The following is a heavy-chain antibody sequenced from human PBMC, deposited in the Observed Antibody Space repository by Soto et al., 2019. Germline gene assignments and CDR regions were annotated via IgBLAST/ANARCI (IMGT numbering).Heavy chain of an antibody. Sequence: QVQLVESGGGVVQPGRSLRLSCAASGISFRSHGMHWVRQIPGKGLEWVAVIWYDGSDKYYADSVKGRFTISRDNSKNTLYLQMNSLRAEDTAVYYCARDVVGNQLLRGLGGWFDPWGQGTLVTVSS. CDR2: IWYDGSDK. V-gene: IGHV3-33*01. J-gene: IGHJ5*02. D-gene: IGHD2-2*01. CDR1: GISFRSHG. CDR3: ARDVVGNQLLRGLGGWFDP.